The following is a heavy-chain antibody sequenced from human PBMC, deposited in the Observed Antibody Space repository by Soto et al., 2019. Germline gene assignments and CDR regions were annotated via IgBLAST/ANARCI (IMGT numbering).Heavy chain of an antibody. CDR3: AKDTYYFNSGTKLGSYDI. J-gene: IGHJ3*02. Sequence: QVQLQESGPGLAKASGTLSLTCAVSGGSIRDHYWGWIRQPPGKGLEWVGYIAYNGVTSYSPSLQGRLTLSRDTSKNQISLKLTYVTAADTAIYYCAKDTYYFNSGTKLGSYDIWGQGTSVTVSS. V-gene: IGHV4-59*11. CDR2: IAYNGVT. CDR1: GGSIRDHY. D-gene: IGHD3-10*01.